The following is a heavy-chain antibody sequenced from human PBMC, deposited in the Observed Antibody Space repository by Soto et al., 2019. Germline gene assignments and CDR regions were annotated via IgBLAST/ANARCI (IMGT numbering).Heavy chain of an antibody. CDR2: ISAGGST. CDR3: ANVPIWCSSTSCYTEGFDY. Sequence: GGSRRLSCTASGFTFSDYAMSWVRQPPGKGLEWVSVISAGGSTYYADSVKGRFTVSRANSKNTLYLQMNSLRAEDTAVYYCANVPIWCSSTSCYTEGFDYWGQGTLVTVSS. J-gene: IGHJ4*02. D-gene: IGHD2-2*02. V-gene: IGHV3-23*01. CDR1: GFTFSDYA.